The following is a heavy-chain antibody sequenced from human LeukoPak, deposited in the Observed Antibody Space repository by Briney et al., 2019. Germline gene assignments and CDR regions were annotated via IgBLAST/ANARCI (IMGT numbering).Heavy chain of an antibody. V-gene: IGHV6-1*01. CDR2: TYYRSKWYN. CDR3: ARVWYSSGWYQEDAFDI. J-gene: IGHJ3*02. Sequence: SQTLSLTCAISGDSVSSNSAAWNWIRQSPSRGLEWLGRTYYRSKWYNDYAVSVKSRITINPDTPKNQFSLQLNSVTPEDTAVYYCARVWYSSGWYQEDAFDIWGQGTMVTVSS. D-gene: IGHD6-19*01. CDR1: GDSVSSNSAA.